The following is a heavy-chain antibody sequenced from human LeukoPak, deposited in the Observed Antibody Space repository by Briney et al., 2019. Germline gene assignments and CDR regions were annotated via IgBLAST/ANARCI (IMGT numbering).Heavy chain of an antibody. J-gene: IGHJ5*02. D-gene: IGHD2-8*01. Sequence: SETLSLTRAVSGGSISSGGYSWSWIRQPPGKGLEWIGYIYHSGSTYYNPSLKSRVTISVDRSKNQFSLKLSSVTAADTAVYYCARVQDCTNGVCYSFDPWGQGTLVTVSS. CDR2: IYHSGST. CDR1: GGSISSGGYS. V-gene: IGHV4-30-2*01. CDR3: ARVQDCTNGVCYSFDP.